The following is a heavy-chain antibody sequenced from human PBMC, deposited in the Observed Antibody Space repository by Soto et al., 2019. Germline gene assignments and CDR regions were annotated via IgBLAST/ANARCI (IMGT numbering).Heavy chain of an antibody. CDR2: ISSSSSTI. D-gene: IGHD2-2*01. J-gene: IGHJ5*01. Sequence: GGSLRLSCAASGFTFGSYSMNWIRQAPGKGLEWVSYISSSSSTIYYAVSVKSRITINPDPSNNQLSLQLNSVTPDDTAVYYCVRLVGNSWLDSWGPGTLVTVSS. V-gene: IGHV3-48*01. CDR1: GFTFGSYS. CDR3: VRLVGNSWLDS.